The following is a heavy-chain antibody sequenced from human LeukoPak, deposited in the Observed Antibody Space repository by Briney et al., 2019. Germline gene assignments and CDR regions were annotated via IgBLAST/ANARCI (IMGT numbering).Heavy chain of an antibody. J-gene: IGHJ4*02. CDR2: IYYSGST. CDR3: ATALDTAMVTY. V-gene: IGHV4-59*01. Sequence: SETLSLTCTVSGGSISSYYWSWLRQPPGKGLEWIGYIYYSGSTNYNPSLKSRVTISVDTSKNQFSLKLSSVTAADTAVYYCATALDTAMVTYWGQGTLVTVSS. D-gene: IGHD5-18*01. CDR1: GGSISSYY.